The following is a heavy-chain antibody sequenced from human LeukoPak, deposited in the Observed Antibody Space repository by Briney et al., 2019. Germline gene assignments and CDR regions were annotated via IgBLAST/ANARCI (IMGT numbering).Heavy chain of an antibody. V-gene: IGHV3-30-3*01. D-gene: IGHD1-26*01. CDR3: AREQGATDY. J-gene: IGHJ4*02. CDR1: GFTFSSYA. Sequence: GRSLRLSCAASGFTFSSYAMHWVRQAPGKGLEWVAVISYDGSNKYYADSVKGRFTISRDNSKNTLYLQMNSLSAEDTAVYYCAREQGATDYWGQGTLVTVSS. CDR2: ISYDGSNK.